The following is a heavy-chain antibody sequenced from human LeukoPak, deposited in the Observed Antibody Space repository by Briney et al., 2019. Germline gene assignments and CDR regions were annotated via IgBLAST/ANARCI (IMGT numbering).Heavy chain of an antibody. V-gene: IGHV3-23*01. CDR3: AKESPHYDY. J-gene: IGHJ4*02. Sequence: GGSLRLSCAASGFTFSGYAMSWVRQAPGKGLEWVSVISGNSISTYYTDSVKGRFTISRDNSKNTLYLQMNSLRADDTAVYYCAKESPHYDYWGQGTLVTVSS. CDR2: ISGNSIST. CDR1: GFTFSGYA.